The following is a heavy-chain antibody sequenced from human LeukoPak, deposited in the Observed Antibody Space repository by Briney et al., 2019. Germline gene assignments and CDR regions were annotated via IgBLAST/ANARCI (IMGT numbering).Heavy chain of an antibody. CDR1: GLTFSSYG. J-gene: IGHJ3*02. D-gene: IGHD2-2*01. Sequence: PGGSLRLSCAASGLTFSSYGMSWVRQAPGKGLEWVSAISGSGGSTYYADSVKGRFTISRDNSKNTLYLQMNSLRAEDTAVYYCAKYQYQLLSAFDIWGQGTMVTVSS. CDR2: ISGSGGST. CDR3: AKYQYQLLSAFDI. V-gene: IGHV3-23*01.